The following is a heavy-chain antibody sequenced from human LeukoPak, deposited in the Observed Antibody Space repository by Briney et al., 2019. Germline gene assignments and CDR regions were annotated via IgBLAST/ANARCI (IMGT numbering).Heavy chain of an antibody. V-gene: IGHV4-39*01. Sequence: KPSETLSLTCTVSGGSISSSSYYWGWIRQPPGKGLEWIGSIYYSGSTYYNPSLKSRVTISVDTSKNQFSLKLSSVTAADTAVYYCARSSSWYRYYFDYWGQGTLVTVSS. CDR3: ARSSSWYRYYFDY. J-gene: IGHJ4*02. CDR1: GGSISSSSYY. D-gene: IGHD6-13*01. CDR2: IYYSGST.